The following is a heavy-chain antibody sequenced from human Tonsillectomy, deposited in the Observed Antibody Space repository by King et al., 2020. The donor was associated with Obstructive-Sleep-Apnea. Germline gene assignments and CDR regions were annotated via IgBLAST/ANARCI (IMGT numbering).Heavy chain of an antibody. CDR3: AGDQGGDDFPSYFDY. J-gene: IGHJ4*02. CDR2: ISGYNGNR. D-gene: IGHD2-21*02. CDR1: GYSFTSHG. Sequence: VQLVESGGEVKKPGASVKVSCKAFGYSFTSHGINWVRQAPGQGLEWMGWISGYNGNRKDAQKFQGRVIMTTDTSTSTAYMELKSLGSDDTAVYYCAGDQGGDDFPSYFDYWGQGTLVTVSS. V-gene: IGHV1-18*04.